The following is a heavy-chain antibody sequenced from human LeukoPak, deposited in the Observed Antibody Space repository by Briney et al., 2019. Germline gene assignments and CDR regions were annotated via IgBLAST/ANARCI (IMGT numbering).Heavy chain of an antibody. CDR3: TTFSMIVVVLTT. CDR2: IKSKTDGGTT. CDR1: GFTFSNAW. Sequence: PGGSLRLSCAASGFTFSNAWMSWVRQAPGKGREWVGRIKSKTDGGTTDYAAPVKGRFTISRDDSKNTLYLQMNSLKTEDTAVYYCTTFSMIVVVLTTWGQGTLVTVSS. J-gene: IGHJ4*02. V-gene: IGHV3-15*01. D-gene: IGHD3-22*01.